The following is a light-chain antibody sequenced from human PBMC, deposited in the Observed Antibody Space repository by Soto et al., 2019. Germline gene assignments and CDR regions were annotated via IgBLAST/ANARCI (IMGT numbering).Light chain of an antibody. J-gene: IGLJ2*01. CDR3: SSYTSNSAVV. V-gene: IGLV2-14*01. CDR1: SSDIGAYIY. CDR2: EVN. Sequence: QSALTQPASVSGSPGQSITISCTGTSSDIGAYIYVSWYQQHPGKAPKLKIYEVNNRPSGVSNRFSGSQSGNTASLTISGLQAEDEADYYCSSYTSNSAVVFGGGTKLTVL.